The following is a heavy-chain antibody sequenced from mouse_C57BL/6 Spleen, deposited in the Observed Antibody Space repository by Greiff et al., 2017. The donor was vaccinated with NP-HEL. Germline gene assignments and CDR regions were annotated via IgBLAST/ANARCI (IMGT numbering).Heavy chain of an antibody. D-gene: IGHD3-2*02. CDR1: GYTFTSYW. CDR3: AEQLRLREAMDY. J-gene: IGHJ4*01. Sequence: QVQLQQPGAELVKPGASVKLSCKASGYTFTSYWMHWVKQRPGQGLEWIGMIHPNSGSTNYNEKFKSKATLTVDKSSSTAYMQLSSLTSEDSAVYYCAEQLRLREAMDYWGQGTSVTVSS. CDR2: IHPNSGST. V-gene: IGHV1-64*01.